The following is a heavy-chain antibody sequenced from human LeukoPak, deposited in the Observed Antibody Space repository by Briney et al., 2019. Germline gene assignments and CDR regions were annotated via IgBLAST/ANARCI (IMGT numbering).Heavy chain of an antibody. CDR3: ARVRASSSRGFDY. CDR1: GYSISSGYY. J-gene: IGHJ4*02. CDR2: IYHSGST. V-gene: IGHV4-38-2*02. D-gene: IGHD6-13*01. Sequence: SETLSLTCTVSGYSISSGYYWGWIRQPPGKGLEWIGSIYHSGSTYYNPSLKSRVTISVDTSKNQFSLNLSSVTAADTAVYYCARVRASSSRGFDYWGQGTLVTVSS.